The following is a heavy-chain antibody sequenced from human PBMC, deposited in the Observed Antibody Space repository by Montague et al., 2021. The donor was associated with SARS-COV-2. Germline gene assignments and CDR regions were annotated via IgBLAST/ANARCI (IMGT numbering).Heavy chain of an antibody. V-gene: IGHV4-39*01. CDR2: IYYSGST. D-gene: IGHD6-13*01. Sequence: SETLSLTCTVSGGSISSSSYHWGWIREPPGKGLEWIGSIYYSGSTYYXPSLKSRVTISVDTSKNQFSLKLSSVTAADTAVYYCARHKRWRIAAAGRDFDYWGQGTLVTVSS. CDR3: ARHKRWRIAAAGRDFDY. CDR1: GGSISSSSYH. J-gene: IGHJ4*02.